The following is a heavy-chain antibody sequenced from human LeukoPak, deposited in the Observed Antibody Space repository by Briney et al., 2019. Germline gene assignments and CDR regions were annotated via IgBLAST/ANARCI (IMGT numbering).Heavy chain of an antibody. CDR2: ISSSSSYM. J-gene: IGHJ4*02. V-gene: IGHV3-21*01. D-gene: IGHD1-26*01. CDR3: ARWDSGSYY. CDR1: GFTFSSYS. Sequence: GGSLRLSCAASGFTFSSYSMNWVRQAPGKGLEWVSSISSSSSYMYYADSVKGRFTISRDNAKNSLYLQMNSLRAEDTAVYYCARWDSGSYYWGQGTLVTVSS.